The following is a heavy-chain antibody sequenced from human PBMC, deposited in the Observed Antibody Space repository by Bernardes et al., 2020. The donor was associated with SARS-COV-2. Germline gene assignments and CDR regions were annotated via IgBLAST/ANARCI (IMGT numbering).Heavy chain of an antibody. D-gene: IGHD6-13*01. V-gene: IGHV3-7*01. CDR3: VRDWGSAGSY. CDR1: EFTFNSYW. CDR2: IKQDGSEK. J-gene: IGHJ4*02. Sequence: GWSLRLSCAASEFTFNSYWMTWVRQAPGRGLEWVANIKQDGSEKYYVDSVKGRFTISRDNSKNSLYLQMNSLRAEDTAVYYCVRDWGSAGSYWGQGTLVTVSS.